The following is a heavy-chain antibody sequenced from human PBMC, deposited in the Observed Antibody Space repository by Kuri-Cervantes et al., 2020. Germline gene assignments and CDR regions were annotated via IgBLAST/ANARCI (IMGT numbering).Heavy chain of an antibody. CDR1: GYSFSMYG. CDR2: VRPYNGDT. V-gene: IGHV1-18*01. J-gene: IGHJ5*02. CDR3: ATLFS. Sequence: ASVKVSCKTYGYSFSMYGLSWIRQAPGQGLEWMGWVRPYNGDTNYAQKFQGRVIMTTDTSTSTAYMILRGLRSDDTAVYYCATLFSWGQGTLVTVSS.